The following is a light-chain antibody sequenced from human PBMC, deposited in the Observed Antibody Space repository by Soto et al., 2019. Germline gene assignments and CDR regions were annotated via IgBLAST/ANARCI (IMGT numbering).Light chain of an antibody. Sequence: EILLTQSPGTLSLSPGERATLSCRASQSVSSNLAWYQQKPGQAPRLLIYGASNRATGIPDRFSGSGSGTDFTLTITRLEPEDFAVYSCQQYGRSTFTFGPGTKVDIK. CDR1: QSVSSN. V-gene: IGKV3-20*01. J-gene: IGKJ3*01. CDR3: QQYGRSTFT. CDR2: GAS.